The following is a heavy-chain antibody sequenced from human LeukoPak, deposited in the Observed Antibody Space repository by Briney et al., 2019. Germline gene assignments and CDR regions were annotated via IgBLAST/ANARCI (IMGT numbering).Heavy chain of an antibody. CDR2: IYSSGST. J-gene: IGHJ6*02. Sequence: SETLSLTCTVSGGSISNFFWNWVRRPPGKGLEWIGYIYSSGSTYYNPSLKSRLTISLDTSKNQFSLKLSSVTAADTAVYYCARGHNTNTFMVRGVKTRYGMDVWGQGTTVTVSS. CDR1: GGSISNFF. V-gene: IGHV4-59*12. CDR3: ARGHNTNTFMVRGVKTRYGMDV. D-gene: IGHD3-10*01.